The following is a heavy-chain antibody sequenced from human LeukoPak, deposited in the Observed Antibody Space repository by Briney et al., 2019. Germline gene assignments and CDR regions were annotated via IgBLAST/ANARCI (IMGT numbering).Heavy chain of an antibody. CDR2: INEDGDST. J-gene: IGHJ6*02. Sequence: GGCLRLSCAASGFIFDDYAMHWVRQAPGKGLEWVSLINEDGDSTYYADSVKGPFTISRDNSKNSLYLQMNSLRTEDTALYYCAKATKPSDYRSYYYYGMDVWGQGTTVTVSS. D-gene: IGHD4-11*01. CDR3: AKATKPSDYRSYYYYGMDV. V-gene: IGHV3-43*02. CDR1: GFIFDDYA.